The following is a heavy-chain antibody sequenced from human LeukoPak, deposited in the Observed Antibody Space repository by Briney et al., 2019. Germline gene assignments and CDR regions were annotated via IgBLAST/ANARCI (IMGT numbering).Heavy chain of an antibody. Sequence: PSETLSLTCTVSGGSISSGGYYWSWIRQHPGKGLEWIGYIYYSGSTYYNPSLKSRVTISVDTSKNQFSLKLSSVTAADTAVYYCARGYCGSTSCYARSYYYYYGMDVWGKGTTVTVSS. CDR3: ARGYCGSTSCYARSYYYYYGMDV. CDR1: GGSISSGGYY. CDR2: IYYSGST. V-gene: IGHV4-31*03. D-gene: IGHD2-2*01. J-gene: IGHJ6*04.